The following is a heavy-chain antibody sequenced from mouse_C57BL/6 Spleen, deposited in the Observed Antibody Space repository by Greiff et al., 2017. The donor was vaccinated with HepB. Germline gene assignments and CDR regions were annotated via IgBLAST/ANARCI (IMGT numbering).Heavy chain of an antibody. CDR1: GFTFSDYG. V-gene: IGHV5-17*01. J-gene: IGHJ3*01. D-gene: IGHD1-1*01. CDR2: ISSGSSTI. Sequence: DVKLVESGGGLVKPGGSLKLSCAASGFTFSDYGMHWVRQAPEKGLEWVAYISSGSSTIYYADTVKGRFTISRDNAKNTLFLQMTSLRSEDTAMYYCARNDYGSSYQAWFAYWGQGTLVTVSA. CDR3: ARNDYGSSYQAWFAY.